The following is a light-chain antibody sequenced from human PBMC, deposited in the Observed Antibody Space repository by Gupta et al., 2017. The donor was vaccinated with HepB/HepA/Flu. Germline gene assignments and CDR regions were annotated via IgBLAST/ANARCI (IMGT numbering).Light chain of an antibody. CDR3: MQARQIPRS. V-gene: IGKV2-28*01. J-gene: IGKJ2*04. CDR1: QSLLHSNGYNY. Sequence: DIVMTQSPLSLPVTPGEPASISCRSSQSLLHSNGYNYLDWYLQKPGQPPQLLIYLDSNRASGVPDRFSGSGSGTDFTLKISRVEAEDVGTYYCMQARQIPRSFGQGTKLEIK. CDR2: LDS.